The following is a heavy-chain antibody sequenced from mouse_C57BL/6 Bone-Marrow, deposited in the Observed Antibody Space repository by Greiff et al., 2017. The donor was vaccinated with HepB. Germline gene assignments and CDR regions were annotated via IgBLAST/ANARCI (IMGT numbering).Heavy chain of an antibody. D-gene: IGHD1-1*01. V-gene: IGHV5-17*01. CDR3: ATYYYGSSYDWYFDV. J-gene: IGHJ1*03. CDR1: GFTFSDYG. Sequence: EVQRVESGGGLVKPGGSLKLSCAASGFTFSDYGMHWVRQAPEKGLEWVAYISSGSSTIYYADTVKGRFTISRDNAKNTLFLQMTSLRSEDTAMYYCATYYYGSSYDWYFDVWGTGTTVTVSS. CDR2: ISSGSSTI.